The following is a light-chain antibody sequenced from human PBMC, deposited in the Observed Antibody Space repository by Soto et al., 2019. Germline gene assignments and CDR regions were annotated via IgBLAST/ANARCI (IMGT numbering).Light chain of an antibody. CDR3: QQYDPSNWAYT. Sequence: EVVLPQYPVTMSLSPVERATIACRASQSVSRSYFAWYQQKHGQDPSLLIYGASSWASGIPDRFSGSGAGTDFTLTISRLEPEDGAVYYCQQYDPSNWAYTFGQGTKLELK. CDR2: GAS. V-gene: IGKV3-20*01. J-gene: IGKJ2*01. CDR1: QSVSRSY.